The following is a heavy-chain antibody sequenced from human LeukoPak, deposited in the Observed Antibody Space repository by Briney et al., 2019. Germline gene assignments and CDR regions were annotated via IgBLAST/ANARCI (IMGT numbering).Heavy chain of an antibody. J-gene: IGHJ4*02. V-gene: IGHV1-2*02. CDR2: INPNSGGT. Sequence: ASVKVSCKASGYTFTSYGISWVRQAPGQGLEWMGWINPNSGGTNYAQKFQGRVTMTRDTSISTAYMELSRLRSDDTAVYYCARGAKSWTYIDYWGQGTLVTVSS. CDR3: ARGAKSWTYIDY. D-gene: IGHD1-14*01. CDR1: GYTFTSYG.